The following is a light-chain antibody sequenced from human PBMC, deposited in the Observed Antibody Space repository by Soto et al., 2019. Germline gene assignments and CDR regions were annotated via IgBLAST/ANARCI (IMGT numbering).Light chain of an antibody. CDR2: EGS. CDR1: SSNVESYNL. V-gene: IGLV2-23*01. CDR3: SSYVGAVV. Sequence: QSALTQPASVSGSPGQSITISCTRTSSNVESYNLVSWYQHPPGKAPKLIIYEGSERPSGVSNRFSGAQSGHSASLTISGLQAEDEADYYCSSYVGAVVFGGGTKLTVL. J-gene: IGLJ2*01.